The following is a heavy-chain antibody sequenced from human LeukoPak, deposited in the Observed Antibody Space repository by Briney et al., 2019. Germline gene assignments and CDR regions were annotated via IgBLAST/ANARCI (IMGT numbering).Heavy chain of an antibody. D-gene: IGHD7-27*01. CDR2: MSPKSGNT. CDR1: GYAFVSYD. CDR3: TRGPPNWGYDF. V-gene: IGHV1-8*01. J-gene: IGHJ4*02. Sequence: ASVKVSCKASGYAFVSYDINWVRQATGQGPEWMGWMSPKSGNTGYAQKFQGRVTMTRDTSINTAYMELSGLISEDTAVYYCTRGPPNWGYDFWGQGTLVTVSS.